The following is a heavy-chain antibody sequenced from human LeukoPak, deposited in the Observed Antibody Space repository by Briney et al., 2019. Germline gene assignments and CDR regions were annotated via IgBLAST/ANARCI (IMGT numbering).Heavy chain of an antibody. CDR3: ARDRYSYGVTGPFDY. CDR2: IIPIFGTA. CDR1: GGTFSSYA. J-gene: IGHJ4*02. Sequence: ASVKVSCKASGGTFSSYAISWVRQAPGQGLEWMGGIIPIFGTANYAQKFQGRVTITADESTSTAYMELSSLRSKDTAVYDCARDRYSYGVTGPFDYWGQGTLVTVSS. D-gene: IGHD5-18*01. V-gene: IGHV1-69*13.